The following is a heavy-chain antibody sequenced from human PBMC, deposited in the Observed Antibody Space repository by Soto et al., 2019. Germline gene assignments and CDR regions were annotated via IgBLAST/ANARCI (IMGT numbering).Heavy chain of an antibody. D-gene: IGHD6-19*01. V-gene: IGHV3-23*01. CDR1: GFTFSNDA. CDR2: ISGSGGST. J-gene: IGHJ4*02. Sequence: EVQLLESGGGLVQPGGSLRLSCAASGFTFSNDAMSWVRQAPGEGLEWVSVISGSGGSTYYADSVKGRFTISRDNSKNTLYLQMNSLRAEDTALYYCAKRGRGAVAFDYWGQGTLVTVSS. CDR3: AKRGRGAVAFDY.